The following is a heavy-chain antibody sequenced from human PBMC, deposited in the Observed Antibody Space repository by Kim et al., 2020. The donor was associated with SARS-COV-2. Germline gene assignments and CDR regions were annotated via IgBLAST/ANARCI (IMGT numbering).Heavy chain of an antibody. CDR1: GFTVSSNY. V-gene: IGHV3-66*01. Sequence: GGSLRLSCAAFGFTVSSNYMSWVRQAPGKGLEWVSVIYSDDSTYYADSVKGRFTISRDNSKNMLYLQMHSRRAEDTAVYYCARDRRVITGGAENDYWGQGSLGTVSS. CDR3: ARDRRVITGGAENDY. D-gene: IGHD2-21*01. J-gene: IGHJ4*02. CDR2: IYSDDST.